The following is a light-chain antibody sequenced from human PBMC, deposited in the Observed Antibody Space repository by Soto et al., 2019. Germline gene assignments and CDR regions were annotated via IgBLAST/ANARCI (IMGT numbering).Light chain of an antibody. CDR1: SSDIGDYNY. Sequence: QPVLTQTASVSGSPGQSITISCTGTSSDIGDYNYVSWYQHHPGKAPELIIYEVSYRPSGVSDRFSGSKSGNTASLTISGLQAEDEADYYCCSFATSSTLYVFGTGTKVTVL. CDR2: EVS. J-gene: IGLJ1*01. CDR3: CSFATSSTLYV. V-gene: IGLV2-14*01.